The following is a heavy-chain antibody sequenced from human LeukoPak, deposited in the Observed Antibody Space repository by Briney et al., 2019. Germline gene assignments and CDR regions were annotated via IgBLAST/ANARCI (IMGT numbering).Heavy chain of an antibody. J-gene: IGHJ5*02. Sequence: PGGSLRLSCAASELTFTNYAMSWVRQAPGKGLEWVSAISGSGDSTWYADSVKGRFTISRDKSKNTLYLQMNSLRAEDTAVYYCAKRRFSWSDPWGQGTLVTVSS. D-gene: IGHD3-16*01. CDR2: ISGSGDST. V-gene: IGHV3-23*01. CDR3: AKRRFSWSDP. CDR1: ELTFTNYA.